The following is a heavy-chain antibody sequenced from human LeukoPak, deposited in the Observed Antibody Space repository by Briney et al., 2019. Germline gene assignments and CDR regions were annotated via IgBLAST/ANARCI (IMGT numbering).Heavy chain of an antibody. V-gene: IGHV1-46*01. CDR3: ARAPHSSGYYGDFDY. D-gene: IGHD3-22*01. J-gene: IGHJ4*02. CDR2: INPSGGST. Sequence: GASVKVSCEASGYTFTSYYMHWVRQAPGQGLEWMGIINPSGGSTSYAQKFQGRVTMTRDTSTSTVYMELSSLRSEDTAVYYCARAPHSSGYYGDFDYWGQGTLVTVSS. CDR1: GYTFTSYY.